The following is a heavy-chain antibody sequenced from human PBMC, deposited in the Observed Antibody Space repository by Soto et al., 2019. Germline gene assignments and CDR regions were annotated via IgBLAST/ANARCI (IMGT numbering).Heavy chain of an antibody. J-gene: IGHJ5*02. V-gene: IGHV4-61*01. D-gene: IGHD3-10*01. CDR3: ARDTYNYGSDWFDP. CDR1: GGSVSSVSYY. CDR2: IYSSGRT. Sequence: SETLSLTCTVSGGSVSSVSYYWSWIRQPPGKGLEWIGYIYSSGRTNYNPSLESRVTISVDTSKNQFSLKLSSVTAADTAVYYCARDTYNYGSDWFDPWGQGNLVTVSS.